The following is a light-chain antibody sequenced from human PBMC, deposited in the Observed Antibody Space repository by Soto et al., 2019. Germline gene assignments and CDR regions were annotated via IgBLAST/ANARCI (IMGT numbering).Light chain of an antibody. Sequence: EIVLTQSPATLSLSPGDTATLSCRASQSVNNYLGWYQQKPGQAPRLLIYGTSSRATGIPDRFSGSGSGTDFTLAIRRLEPEDFAVDYCQQYGSSPLLTFGGGTKVDIK. CDR1: QSVNNY. J-gene: IGKJ4*01. CDR2: GTS. V-gene: IGKV3-20*01. CDR3: QQYGSSPLLT.